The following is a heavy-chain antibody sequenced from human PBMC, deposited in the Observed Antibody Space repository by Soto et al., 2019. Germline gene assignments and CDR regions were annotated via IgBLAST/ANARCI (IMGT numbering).Heavy chain of an antibody. V-gene: IGHV4-61*01. CDR3: AREGVVAAKIFSD. J-gene: IGHJ4*02. CDR1: GGSLSSGSYY. CDR2: IYYSGST. Sequence: XTLSLPCTVSGGSLSSGSYYWSWIRQPPGKGLEWIGYIYYSGSTNYNPSLKSRVTISLDTSKNQFSLKLRSVTAADTAVYYCAREGVVAAKIFSDWGQVTLVTVSS. D-gene: IGHD2-15*01.